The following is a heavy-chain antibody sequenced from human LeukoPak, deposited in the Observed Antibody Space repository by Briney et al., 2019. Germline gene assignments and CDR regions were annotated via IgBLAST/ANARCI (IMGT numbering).Heavy chain of an antibody. CDR1: GFTFSSYG. V-gene: IGHV3-33*01. J-gene: IGHJ4*02. Sequence: GGSLRLSCAASGFTFSSYGMHWVRQAPGKGLEWVALIWHDGSKKYYADSVKGRFTISRDNSKNTLYLQMNSLRAEDTAVYYCARDSGSAFDYWGQGTLVTVSS. D-gene: IGHD6-25*01. CDR3: ARDSGSAFDY. CDR2: IWHDGSKK.